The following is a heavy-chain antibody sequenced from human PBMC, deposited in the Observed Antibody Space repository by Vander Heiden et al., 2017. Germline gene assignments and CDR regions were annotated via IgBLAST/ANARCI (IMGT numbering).Heavy chain of an antibody. CDR2: IIPIFGTA. Sequence: QVQLVQSGAEVKKPGSSVKASCKASGGTFRSYAISWVRQAPGQGLEWMGGIIPIFGTANYAQKFQGRVTITADESTSTAYMELSSLRSEDTAVYYCARGRRVGGRVAIDYWGQGTLVTVSS. CDR1: GGTFRSYA. D-gene: IGHD2-15*01. CDR3: ARGRRVGGRVAIDY. V-gene: IGHV1-69*01. J-gene: IGHJ4*02.